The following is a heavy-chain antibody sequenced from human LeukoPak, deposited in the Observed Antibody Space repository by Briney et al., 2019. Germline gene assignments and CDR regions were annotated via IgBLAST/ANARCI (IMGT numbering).Heavy chain of an antibody. CDR1: GGSISSGDYY. V-gene: IGHV4-30-4*01. CDR2: IYYSGST. Sequence: SETLSLTCTVSGGSISSGDYYWSWIRQPPGKGLEWIGYIYYSGSTYYNPSLKSRVTISVDTSKNQFSLKLSSVTAADTAAYYCARVIRRNDAFDIWGQGTMVTVSS. CDR3: ARVIRRNDAFDI. D-gene: IGHD2-21*01. J-gene: IGHJ3*02.